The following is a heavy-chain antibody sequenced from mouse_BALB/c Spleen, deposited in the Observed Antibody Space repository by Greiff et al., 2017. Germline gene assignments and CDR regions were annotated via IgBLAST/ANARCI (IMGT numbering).Heavy chain of an antibody. J-gene: IGHJ4*01. CDR1: GFSLTSYG. CDR3: ARKEGNYGDYAMDY. D-gene: IGHD1-2*01. CDR2: IWSGGST. V-gene: IGHV2-4-1*01. Sequence: QVQLKQSGPGLVQPSQSLSITCTVSGFSLTSYGVHWVRQSPGKGLEWLGVIWSGGSTDYNAAFISRLSISKDNSKSQVFFKMNSLQADDTAIYYCARKEGNYGDYAMDYWGQGTSVTVSS.